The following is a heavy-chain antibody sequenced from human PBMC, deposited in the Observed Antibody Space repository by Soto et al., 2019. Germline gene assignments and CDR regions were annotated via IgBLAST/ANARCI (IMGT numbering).Heavy chain of an antibody. Sequence: PGESLKISCKGSGYSFPSYWIGWVRQMPGKGLEWMGIIYPGDSDTRYSPSFQGQVTISADRSITTAYLQWSSLNASDTAMYYCAGPYSGSYFTPPAYWGQGTLVTVSS. CDR3: AGPYSGSYFTPPAY. D-gene: IGHD1-26*01. J-gene: IGHJ4*02. CDR2: IYPGDSDT. V-gene: IGHV5-51*01. CDR1: GYSFPSYW.